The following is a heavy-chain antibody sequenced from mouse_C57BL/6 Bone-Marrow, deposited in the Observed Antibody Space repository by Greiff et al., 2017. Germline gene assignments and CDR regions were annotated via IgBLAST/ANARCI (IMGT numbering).Heavy chain of an antibody. CDR3: TRWLLPYYFDY. D-gene: IGHD2-3*01. CDR2: IDPETGGT. V-gene: IGHV1-15*01. J-gene: IGHJ2*01. CDR1: GYTFTDYE. Sequence: ESGAELVRPGASVTLSCKASGYTFTDYEMHWVKQTPVHGLEWIGAIDPETGGTAYNQKFKGKAILTADKSSSTAYMELRSLTSEDSAVYYCTRWLLPYYFDYWGQGTTLTVSS.